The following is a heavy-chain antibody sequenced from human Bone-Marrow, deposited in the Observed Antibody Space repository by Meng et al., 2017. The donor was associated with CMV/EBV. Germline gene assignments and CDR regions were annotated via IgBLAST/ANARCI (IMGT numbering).Heavy chain of an antibody. Sequence: GSLRLSCTASGFTFGDCAMCWVRQAPGKGLEWVGFIRSKAYGGTTEYAASVKGRFTTSRDDSKSIDYLQMNSLKTEDTAVYYCTRGLSYYDFWSGYFSYDAFDIWGQGTMVTVSS. CDR3: TRGLSYYDFWSGYFSYDAFDI. V-gene: IGHV3-49*04. CDR1: GFTFGDCA. D-gene: IGHD3-3*01. J-gene: IGHJ3*02. CDR2: IRSKAYGGTT.